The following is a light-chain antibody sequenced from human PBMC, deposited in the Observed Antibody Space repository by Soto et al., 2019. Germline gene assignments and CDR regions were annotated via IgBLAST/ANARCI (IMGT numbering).Light chain of an antibody. Sequence: EIVLTQSPATLSLSPGERATLSSRASRTTGSYLGWYQQKPGQAPGLIIYETSNRATGIPDRFSGSASGADFTLTTSSLQPEDSAVYYCQHCSGSTPVYTFGQGTKLEI. CDR2: ETS. J-gene: IGKJ2*01. V-gene: IGKV3-11*01. CDR1: RTTGSY. CDR3: QHCSGSTPVYT.